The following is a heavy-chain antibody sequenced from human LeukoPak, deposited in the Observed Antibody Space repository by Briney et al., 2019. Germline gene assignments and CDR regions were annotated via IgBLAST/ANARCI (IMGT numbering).Heavy chain of an antibody. J-gene: IGHJ5*02. CDR3: ARAYSFNWFDP. CDR2: IYYIGST. Sequence: PSETLSLTCTVSGGSISSYYWSWIRQPPGKGLEWIGYIYYIGSTNYNPSLKSRVTISVDTSKNQFSLKLSSVTAADTAVYYCARAYSFNWFDPWGQGTLVTVSS. CDR1: GGSISSYY. D-gene: IGHD2-15*01. V-gene: IGHV4-59*01.